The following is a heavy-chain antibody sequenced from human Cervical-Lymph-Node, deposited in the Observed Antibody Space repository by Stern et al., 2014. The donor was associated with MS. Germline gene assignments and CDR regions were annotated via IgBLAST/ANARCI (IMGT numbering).Heavy chain of an antibody. J-gene: IGHJ4*02. CDR2: INPRVGNT. V-gene: IGHV1-46*01. D-gene: IGHD2-21*02. CDR1: GDTFSNFY. CDR3: ARIERMTASGS. Sequence: QVQLVQSGAEVKKPGASVKVSCEASGDTFSNFYIQWVRQAPGQGLEWMGKINPRVGNTDYAQSFQGRVSMTRDTSMNTVHMELSSLTYADTAVYYCARIERMTASGSWGQGTLVTVSS.